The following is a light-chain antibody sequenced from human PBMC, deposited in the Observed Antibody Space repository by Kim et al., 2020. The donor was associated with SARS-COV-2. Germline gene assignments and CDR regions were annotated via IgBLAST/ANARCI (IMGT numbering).Light chain of an antibody. V-gene: IGLV6-57*03. Sequence: TVTISCTRSSGSIASNYVQWDQQRPGSAPTTVIYEDNQRPSGVPDRFSGSIDSSSNSASLTISGLKTEDEADYYCQSYDSSNGYVVFGGGTQLTVL. CDR1: SGSIASNY. CDR3: QSYDSSNGYVV. J-gene: IGLJ2*01. CDR2: EDN.